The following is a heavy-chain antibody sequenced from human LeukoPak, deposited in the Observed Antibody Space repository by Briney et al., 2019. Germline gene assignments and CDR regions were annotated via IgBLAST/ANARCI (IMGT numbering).Heavy chain of an antibody. CDR2: ISGSGGST. V-gene: IGHV3-23*01. J-gene: IGHJ4*02. CDR1: GLTFSNYT. CDR3: AKKMTTGCYRGPSDY. D-gene: IGHD3-10*01. Sequence: GGSLRLSCAASGLTFSNYTMRWVRQAPGKGLEWVSSISGSGGSTYYADSVKGRFTISRDNSKNTLDLEMHSLRADDTAIYHCAKKMTTGCYRGPSDYWGQGTLVTVSS.